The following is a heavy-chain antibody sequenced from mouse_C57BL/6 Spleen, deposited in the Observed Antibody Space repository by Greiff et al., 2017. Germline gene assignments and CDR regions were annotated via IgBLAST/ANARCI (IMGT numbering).Heavy chain of an antibody. J-gene: IGHJ3*01. CDR2: INPSTGGT. D-gene: IGHD4-1*01. CDR1: GYSFTGYY. Sequence: EVQLQESGPELVKPGASVKISCKASGYSFTGYYMNWVKQSPEKSLEWIGEINPSTGGTTYNQKFKAKATLTVDKSSSTAYMQLKSLTSEDSAVYYCARRTGTEGFAYWGQGTLVTVSA. CDR3: ARRTGTEGFAY. V-gene: IGHV1-42*01.